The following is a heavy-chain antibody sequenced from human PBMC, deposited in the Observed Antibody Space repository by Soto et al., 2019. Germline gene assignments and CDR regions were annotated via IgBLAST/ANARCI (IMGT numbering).Heavy chain of an antibody. D-gene: IGHD3-3*01. Sequence: LEMLSVTRSVRGGCICRRCYYYDWIQQPPGKALAEIGSIYYRDSTYYNPSLKSRVTISVDTSKNQFSLKLSSVTAADTAVYYCARGVTIFGVVSGSYNWFDPWGQGTLVTVSS. CDR1: GGCICRRCYY. CDR2: IYYRDST. V-gene: IGHV4-39*01. CDR3: ARGVTIFGVVSGSYNWFDP. J-gene: IGHJ5*02.